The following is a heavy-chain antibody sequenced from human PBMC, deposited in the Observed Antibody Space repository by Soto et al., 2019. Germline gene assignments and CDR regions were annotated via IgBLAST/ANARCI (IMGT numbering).Heavy chain of an antibody. CDR2: IFFSGTT. J-gene: IGHJ4*02. Sequence: SETLSLTPAVPGYSISSSNWWGWFRQPPGEGMGWSGYIFFSGTTNYNPSLKSRVTISVDTSKNQFSLNLSSVTAADTAVYYCARHHDYWGQGTLVTVS. V-gene: IGHV4-28*01. CDR1: GYSISSSNW. CDR3: ARHHDY.